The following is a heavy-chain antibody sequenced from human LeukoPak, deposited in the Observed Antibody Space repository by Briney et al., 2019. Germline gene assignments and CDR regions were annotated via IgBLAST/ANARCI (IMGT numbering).Heavy chain of an antibody. CDR2: IYSSGTT. CDR3: AREGGFYRPLDY. V-gene: IGHV4-4*07. J-gene: IGHJ4*02. D-gene: IGHD3-3*01. Sequence: PSETLSLTCTVSGGSISSYYWNWIRQPAGKGLEWIGRIYSSGTTSYNSSLKSRVTMSVDTSKNQFSLKLSPVTAADTAVYYCAREGGFYRPLDYTGQGTLVTVSS. CDR1: GGSISSYY.